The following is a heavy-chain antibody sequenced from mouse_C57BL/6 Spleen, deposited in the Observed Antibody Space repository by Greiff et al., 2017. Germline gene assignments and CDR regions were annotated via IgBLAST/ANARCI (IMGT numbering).Heavy chain of an antibody. J-gene: IGHJ3*01. CDR3: ANYYSNFTWFAY. D-gene: IGHD2-5*01. CDR2: IHPSDSDT. V-gene: IGHV1-74*01. CDR1: GYTFTSYW. Sequence: QVQLQQPGAELVKPGASVKVSCKASGYTFTSYWMHWVKQRPGQGLEWIGRIHPSDSDTNYNQKFKGKATLTVDKSSSTAYMQLSSLTSEDSAVYYCANYYSNFTWFAYWGQGTLVTVSA.